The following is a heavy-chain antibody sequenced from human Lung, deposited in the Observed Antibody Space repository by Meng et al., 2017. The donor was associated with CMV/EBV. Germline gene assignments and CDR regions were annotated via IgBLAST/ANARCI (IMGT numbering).Heavy chain of an antibody. CDR3: ARVTEYGGNCFDS. Sequence: CAGSGTSISTSNWWSWVRQPPGKGLEWIGEVYHSGYTNYNPSLKSRVTMSVDRSKNQFSLKLSSVTATDTAVYYCARVTEYGGNCFDSWGQGTLVTVSS. V-gene: IGHV4-4*02. J-gene: IGHJ4*02. D-gene: IGHD4/OR15-4a*01. CDR1: GTSISTSNW. CDR2: VYHSGYT.